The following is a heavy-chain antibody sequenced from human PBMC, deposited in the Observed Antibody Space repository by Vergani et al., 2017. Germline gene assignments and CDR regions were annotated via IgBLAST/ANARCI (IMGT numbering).Heavy chain of an antibody. J-gene: IGHJ5*02. CDR3: ASDTHSGQRADR. CDR1: FDSIRNLY. V-gene: IGHV4-59*11. Sequence: QVQLQESGPGLVKSSETLSLTCSVSFDSIRNLYCNWIRQPPGKGLEWIGSIHYRENTNYNPSLKTQVTISVDTSKNQFSLTLTSVTAADTAVYYCASDTHSGQRADRWGQGILVTVTS. CDR2: IHYRENT. D-gene: IGHD6-19*01.